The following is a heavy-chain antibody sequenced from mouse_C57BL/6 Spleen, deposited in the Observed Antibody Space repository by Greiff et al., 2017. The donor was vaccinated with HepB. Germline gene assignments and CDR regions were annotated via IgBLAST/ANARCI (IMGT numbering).Heavy chain of an antibody. CDR1: GFSLTSYG. D-gene: IGHD2-4*01. V-gene: IGHV2-5*01. J-gene: IGHJ3*01. CDR3: AHYDYDAVAGFAY. CDR2: IWRGGST. Sequence: VKLQESGPGLVQPSQSLSITCTVSGFSLTSYGVHWVRQSPGKGLEWLGVIWRGGSTDYNAAFMSRLSITKDNSKSQVFFKMNSLQADDTAIYYCAHYDYDAVAGFAYWGQGTLVTGSA.